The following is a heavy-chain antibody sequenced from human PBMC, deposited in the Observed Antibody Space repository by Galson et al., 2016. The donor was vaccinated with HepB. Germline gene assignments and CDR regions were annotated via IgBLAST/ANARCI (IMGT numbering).Heavy chain of an antibody. CDR3: AKDANGEGRFLEWLLALYGMDV. CDR1: GFTFSDSA. CDR2: ISYDGSNE. V-gene: IGHV3-30*04. J-gene: IGHJ6*02. D-gene: IGHD3-3*01. Sequence: SLRLSCAASGFTFSDSAMHWVRQAPGKGLEWVAVISYDGSNEYCVDSVKGRFTISRDNSKNTLYLQMNSLRAEDTAVYYCAKDANGEGRFLEWLLALYGMDVWGQGTTVTVSS.